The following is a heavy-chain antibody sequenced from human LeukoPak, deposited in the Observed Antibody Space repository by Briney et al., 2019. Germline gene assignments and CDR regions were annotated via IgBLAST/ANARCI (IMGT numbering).Heavy chain of an antibody. CDR3: ARDGSTSWVSIAARPDYYYYMDV. V-gene: IGHV1-2*02. CDR2: IDPKSGGT. J-gene: IGHJ6*03. D-gene: IGHD6-6*01. Sequence: ASVKVSCKASGYTFTDYYIHWVRQAPGQGLEWMGWIDPKSGGTYYSQKFQGRVTLTRDTSISTAYMELSSLRSDDTALYYCARDGSTSWVSIAARPDYYYYMDVWGKGTTVTVSS. CDR1: GYTFTDYY.